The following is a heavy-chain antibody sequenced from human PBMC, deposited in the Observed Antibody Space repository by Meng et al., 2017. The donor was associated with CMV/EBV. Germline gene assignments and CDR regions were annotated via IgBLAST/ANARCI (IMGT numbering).Heavy chain of an antibody. D-gene: IGHD3-9*01. CDR3: ARDSQYYDILTGYSMFYAFDI. CDR2: IKQDGSAK. CDR1: GFTFSSYW. J-gene: IGHJ3*02. Sequence: GESLKISCAASGFTFSSYWMSWVRQAPGKGLEWVANIKQDGSAKYYVDSVKGRFTISRDNAKNSLYLQMNSLRAEDTAVYYCARDSQYYDILTGYSMFYAFDIWGQGTMVTVSS. V-gene: IGHV3-7*01.